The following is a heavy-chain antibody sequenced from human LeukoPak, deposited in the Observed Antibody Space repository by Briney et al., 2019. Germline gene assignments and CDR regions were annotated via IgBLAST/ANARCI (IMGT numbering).Heavy chain of an antibody. D-gene: IGHD5-24*01. CDR2: IRSKDYRATT. J-gene: IGHJ6*02. Sequence: GGSLSLSCIGSGFIFGDHAMSWVRQAPGRGLEWVGFIRSKDYRATTEYAASVKGRFTISRDDSASIAYLQMNSLRTEDTAVYYCARGPIQLWIHNAMDVWGQGTTVTVSS. CDR1: GFIFGDHA. V-gene: IGHV3-49*04. CDR3: ARGPIQLWIHNAMDV.